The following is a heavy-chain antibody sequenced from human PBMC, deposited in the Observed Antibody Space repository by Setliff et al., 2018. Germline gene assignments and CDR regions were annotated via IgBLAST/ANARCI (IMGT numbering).Heavy chain of an antibody. Sequence: SVKVSCKASGGTFSSYAISWVRQAPGQGLEWMGGIIPILGIANYAQKFQGRVTITADKSTSTAYMELSSLRSEDTAVYYCARGEAVAGYFDFWGQGTLVTVSS. J-gene: IGHJ4*02. CDR1: GGTFSSYA. D-gene: IGHD6-19*01. CDR3: ARGEAVAGYFDF. V-gene: IGHV1-69*10. CDR2: IIPILGIA.